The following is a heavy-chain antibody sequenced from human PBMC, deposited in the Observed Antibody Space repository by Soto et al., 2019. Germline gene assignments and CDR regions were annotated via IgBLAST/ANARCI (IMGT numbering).Heavy chain of an antibody. J-gene: IGHJ4*02. CDR3: ARAQDYGAYLTFDY. D-gene: IGHD4-17*01. CDR1: GGSFSGYY. Sequence: QVQLQQWGAGLLKPSETLSLTCAVYGGSFSGYYWSWIRQPPGKGLEWIGEINHSGSTNYNPSPNSRVTISVDTSKNQFSLQLSSVTAADTAVYYCARAQDYGAYLTFDYWGQGTLVTFSS. V-gene: IGHV4-34*01. CDR2: INHSGST.